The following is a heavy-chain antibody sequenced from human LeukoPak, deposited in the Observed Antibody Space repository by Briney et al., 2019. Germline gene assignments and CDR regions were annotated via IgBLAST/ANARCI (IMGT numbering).Heavy chain of an antibody. D-gene: IGHD3-3*01. Sequence: SETLSLACTVSGGSISSGDYYWSWIRQPPGKGLEWIGYIYYSGSTYYNPSLKSRVTISVDTSKNQFSLKLSSVTAADTAVYYCAKADFWSGYFDYWGQGTLVTVSS. V-gene: IGHV4-30-4*08. J-gene: IGHJ4*02. CDR1: GGSISSGDYY. CDR3: AKADFWSGYFDY. CDR2: IYYSGST.